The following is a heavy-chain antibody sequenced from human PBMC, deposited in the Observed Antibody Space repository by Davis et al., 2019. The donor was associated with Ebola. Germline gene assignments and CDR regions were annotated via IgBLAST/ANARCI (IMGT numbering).Heavy chain of an antibody. CDR3: ARGGVAYSDLDY. CDR2: INVGNGNT. Sequence: ASVKVSCKASGYTFTNYALHWVRQAPGQRLEWMGWINVGNGNTKYSQKFQGRVTITRDTSASTAYMELSSLRSEDTAVYYCARGGVAYSDLDYWGQGTLVAVSS. CDR1: GYTFTNYA. J-gene: IGHJ4*02. D-gene: IGHD2-21*01. V-gene: IGHV1-3*01.